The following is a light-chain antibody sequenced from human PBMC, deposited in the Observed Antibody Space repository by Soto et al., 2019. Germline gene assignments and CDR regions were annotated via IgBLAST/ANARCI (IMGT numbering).Light chain of an antibody. J-gene: IGKJ4*01. V-gene: IGKV1-33*01. Sequence: QIEKSTSFLSSSVVVIVSFACQASQGISNYLNWYQQKPGKDPKILIYDASNLETGVPSRFSGSGSGTDFTFTISSLQPEDIATYYCQQYDNHSLTLGRGTKVDLK. CDR1: QGISNY. CDR3: QQYDNHSLT. CDR2: DAS.